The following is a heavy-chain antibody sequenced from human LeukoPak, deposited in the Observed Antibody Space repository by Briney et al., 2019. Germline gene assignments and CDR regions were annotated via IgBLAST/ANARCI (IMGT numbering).Heavy chain of an antibody. Sequence: TSETLSLTCTVSGGSISSYYWSWIRQPAGKGLEWIGRIYTSGSTNYNPSLKSRVTMSVDTSKNQFSLKLSSVTAADTAVYYCARATPGGRGYSGSWYPQALGAFDIWGQGTMVTVSS. J-gene: IGHJ3*02. CDR2: IYTSGST. V-gene: IGHV4-4*07. CDR3: ARATPGGRGYSGSWYPQALGAFDI. CDR1: GGSISSYY. D-gene: IGHD6-13*01.